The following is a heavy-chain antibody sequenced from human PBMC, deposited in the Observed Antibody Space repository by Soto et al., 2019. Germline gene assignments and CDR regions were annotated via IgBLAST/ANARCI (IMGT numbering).Heavy chain of an antibody. CDR2: ISYDGSNK. V-gene: IGHV3-30*03. CDR1: GFTFSSYG. Sequence: HPGGSLRLSCAASGFTFSSYGMHWVRQAPGKGLEWVAVISYDGSNKYYADSVKGRFTISRDNSKNTLYLQMNSLRAEDTAVYYCAALSSYYWGQGALVTVSS. D-gene: IGHD3-10*01. CDR3: AALSSYY. J-gene: IGHJ4*02.